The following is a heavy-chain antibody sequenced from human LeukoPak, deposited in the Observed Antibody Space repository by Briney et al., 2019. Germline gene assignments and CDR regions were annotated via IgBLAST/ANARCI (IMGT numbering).Heavy chain of an antibody. CDR2: IHYSGNT. CDR1: GGSISGGNYY. V-gene: IGHV4-30-4*01. D-gene: IGHD3-22*01. CDR3: ANYYYDSSGYSNWFDP. J-gene: IGHJ5*02. Sequence: SETLSLTCSVSGGSISGGNYYWSWIRQPPGKGLEWIGYIHYSGNTYYSPSLKSRLTISVDTSKNQFSLKLNSVTAADTAVYYCANYYYDSSGYSNWFDPWGQGTLVTVSS.